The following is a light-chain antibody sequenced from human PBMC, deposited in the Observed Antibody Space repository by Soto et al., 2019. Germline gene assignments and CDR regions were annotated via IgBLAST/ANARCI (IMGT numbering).Light chain of an antibody. CDR1: QRVSSS. CDR2: DAS. CDR3: QQRSDWPPT. Sequence: EIVLTQSPATLSLSPGERATLSCRASQRVSSSLAWYQQKPGQAPRLLIYDASNRATGIPVMFSGSGSGTDFTLTISSLEPEDFAVYYCQQRSDWPPTFGQGTKVEVK. J-gene: IGKJ1*01. V-gene: IGKV3-11*01.